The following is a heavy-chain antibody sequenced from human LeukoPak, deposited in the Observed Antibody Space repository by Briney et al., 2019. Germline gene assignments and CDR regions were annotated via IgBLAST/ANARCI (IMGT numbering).Heavy chain of an antibody. D-gene: IGHD5-18*01. CDR2: IHYSGTT. J-gene: IGHJ4*02. V-gene: IGHV4-31*03. Sequence: PSQTLSLTCTVSGGSISSGAYYWSWIRQHPGKGLEWIGYIHYSGTTYYNPPLKSRVTISVDTSKNQFSLKLSSVTAADTAVYYCVRFRDTADNWGQGTLVTVSS. CDR1: GGSISSGAYY. CDR3: VRFRDTADN.